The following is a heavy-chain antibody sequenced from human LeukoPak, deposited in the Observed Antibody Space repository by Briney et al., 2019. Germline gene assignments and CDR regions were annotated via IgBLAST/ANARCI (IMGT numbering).Heavy chain of an antibody. D-gene: IGHD5-12*01. V-gene: IGHV4-4*02. CDR3: ARAPVATPSEFDY. J-gene: IGHJ4*02. CDR2: IYHSGST. CDR1: GGSISSSNW. Sequence: SETLSLTCAVSGGSISSSNWWSWVRQPPGQGLEWIGEIYHSGSTNYNPSLKSRVTISVDKSKNQFSLKLSSTTAADTAVYYCARAPVATPSEFDYWGQGTLVTVSS.